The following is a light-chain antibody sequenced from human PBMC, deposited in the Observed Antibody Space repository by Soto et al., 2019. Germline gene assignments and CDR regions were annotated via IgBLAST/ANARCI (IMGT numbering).Light chain of an antibody. CDR1: QTVTSNY. Sequence: EIVLPPSPGTLSVSPGERATLSCRASQTVTSNYLEWYQLRPGQAPRLLVFDASSRATGIPDRFRGSGSGTDFTLLISRVDPEDFAVDYCRQYGRSLTFGGGNKVELK. J-gene: IGKJ4*01. CDR2: DAS. V-gene: IGKV3-20*01. CDR3: RQYGRSLT.